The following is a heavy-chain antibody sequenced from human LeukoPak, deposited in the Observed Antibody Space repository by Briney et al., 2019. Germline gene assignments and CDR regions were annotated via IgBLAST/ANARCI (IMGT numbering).Heavy chain of an antibody. Sequence: ASVKVSCKASGGTFSSYAISWVRQAPGQGLEWMGGIIPIFGTANYAQKFQGRVTITTDESTSTAYMELSSLRSEDTAVYYCARLCTNGVCFAVDDAFDTWGQGTMVTVSS. V-gene: IGHV1-69*05. CDR3: ARLCTNGVCFAVDDAFDT. J-gene: IGHJ3*02. CDR2: IIPIFGTA. D-gene: IGHD2-8*01. CDR1: GGTFSSYA.